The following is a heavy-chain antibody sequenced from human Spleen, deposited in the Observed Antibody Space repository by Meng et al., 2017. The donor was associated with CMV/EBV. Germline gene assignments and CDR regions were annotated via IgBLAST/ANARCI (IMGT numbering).Heavy chain of an antibody. CDR1: GGSVSSGSYY. D-gene: IGHD6-6*01. CDR2: IYYSGST. J-gene: IGHJ6*02. V-gene: IGHV4-61*01. CDR3: ARDREQLVGYYYYGMDV. Sequence: SETLSLTCTVSGGSVSSGSYYWSWIRQPPGKGLEWIGYIYYSGSTNYNPSLKSRVTISVDTSKNQFSLKLSSVTAADTAVYYCARDREQLVGYYYYGMDVWGQGTTVTVS.